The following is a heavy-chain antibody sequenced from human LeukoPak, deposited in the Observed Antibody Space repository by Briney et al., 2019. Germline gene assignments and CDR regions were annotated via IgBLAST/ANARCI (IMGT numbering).Heavy chain of an antibody. J-gene: IGHJ4*02. V-gene: IGHV3-20*04. Sequence: GGSLRLSCAASGFTFDDYGMSWVRQAPGKGLEWVSGINWNGGSTGYADSVKGRLTISRDNAKNSLYLQMNSLRAEDTAVYYCARDYYDSSGYSTPLFDYWGQGTLVTVSS. D-gene: IGHD3-22*01. CDR1: GFTFDDYG. CDR3: ARDYYDSSGYSTPLFDY. CDR2: INWNGGST.